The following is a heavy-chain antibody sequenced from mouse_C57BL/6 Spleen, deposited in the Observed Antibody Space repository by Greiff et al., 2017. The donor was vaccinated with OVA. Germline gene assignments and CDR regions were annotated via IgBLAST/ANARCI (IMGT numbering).Heavy chain of an antibody. D-gene: IGHD2-4*01. Sequence: VQLQQSGPELVKPGASVKISCKASGYAFSSSWMNWVKQRPGKGLEWIGRIYPGDGDTNYNGKFKGKATLTADKSSSTAYMQLSSLTSEDSAVYFCACDYDVDCDYWGQGTTLTVSS. CDR3: ACDYDVDCDY. J-gene: IGHJ2*01. CDR2: IYPGDGDT. V-gene: IGHV1-82*01. CDR1: GYAFSSSW.